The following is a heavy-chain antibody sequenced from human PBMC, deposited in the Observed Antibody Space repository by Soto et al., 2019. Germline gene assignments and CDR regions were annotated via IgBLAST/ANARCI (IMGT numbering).Heavy chain of an antibody. Sequence: PSETLSLTCTVSGGSISSYYWSWIRQPPGKGLEWIGYIYYSGSTNYNPSLKSRVTISVDTSKNQFSLKLSSVTAADTAVYYCARHGVPSLDNDYWGQGTLVTVSS. D-gene: IGHD2-2*03. V-gene: IGHV4-59*08. CDR2: IYYSGST. J-gene: IGHJ4*02. CDR1: GGSISSYY. CDR3: ARHGVPSLDNDY.